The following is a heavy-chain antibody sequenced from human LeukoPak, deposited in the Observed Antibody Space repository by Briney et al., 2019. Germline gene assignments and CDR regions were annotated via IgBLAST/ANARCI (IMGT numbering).Heavy chain of an antibody. CDR3: ARDLGWDNTTSFHF. CDR2: VYSGGST. Sequence: GGSLRLSCVASGFSTYSNYMSWVRQPPGKGLEWVSVVYSGGSTNHAESVRGRFIVSRDLSRNTIYLQMNDLRPEDTAVYYCARDLGWDNTTSFHFWGQGVLVTVSS. CDR1: GFSTYSNY. V-gene: IGHV3-66*02. J-gene: IGHJ4*02. D-gene: IGHD1-26*01.